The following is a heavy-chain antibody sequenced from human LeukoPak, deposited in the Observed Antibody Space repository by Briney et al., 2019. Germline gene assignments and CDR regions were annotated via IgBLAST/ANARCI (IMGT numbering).Heavy chain of an antibody. V-gene: IGHV4-39*07. CDR2: IYDSGST. CDR1: GGSIRSSYYY. CDR3: ARDQGGQYYDILTGYYSYYYGMDV. Sequence: PSETLSLTCTVSGGSIRSSYYYWGWIRQPPGKGLEWIGSIYDSGSTYYNPSLKSRVTISVDTSKNQFSLKLSSVTAADTAVYYCARDQGGQYYDILTGYYSYYYGMDVWGQGTTVTVSS. J-gene: IGHJ6*02. D-gene: IGHD3-9*01.